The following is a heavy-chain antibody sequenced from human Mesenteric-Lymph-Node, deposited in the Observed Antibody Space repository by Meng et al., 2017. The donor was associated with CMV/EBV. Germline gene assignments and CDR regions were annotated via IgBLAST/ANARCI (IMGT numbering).Heavy chain of an antibody. CDR2: INPASMGT. J-gene: IGHJ4*02. D-gene: IGHD3-10*01. V-gene: IGHV1-2*06. Sequence: SCKASGYTFTGHFSHWMRQAPGQGLEWMGRINPASMGTNYAQKFQGRVTMTRDTSISTAYMELTRLTSDDTAVYYCARDDAVGSLDCWGQGTLVTVSS. CDR3: ARDDAVGSLDC. CDR1: GYTFTGHF.